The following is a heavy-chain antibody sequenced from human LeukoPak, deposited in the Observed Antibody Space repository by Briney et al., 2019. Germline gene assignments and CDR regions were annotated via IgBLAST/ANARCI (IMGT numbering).Heavy chain of an antibody. J-gene: IGHJ6*02. V-gene: IGHV7-4-1*02. Sequence: ASVKVSCKASGYTFTSYAMNWVRQAPGQGLEWMGWINTNTGNPTYAQGLTGRFVFSLDTSVSTAYLQISSLKAEDTAVYYCASPPSIAARPGYYYGMDVWGQGTTVTVSS. CDR2: INTNTGNP. CDR1: GYTFTSYA. CDR3: ASPPSIAARPGYYYGMDV. D-gene: IGHD6-6*01.